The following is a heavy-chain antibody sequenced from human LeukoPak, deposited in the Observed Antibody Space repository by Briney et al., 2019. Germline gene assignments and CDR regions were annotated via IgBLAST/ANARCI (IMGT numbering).Heavy chain of an antibody. CDR1: GFTVSSNY. D-gene: IGHD5-24*01. CDR3: ARYNIDGYNDY. CDR2: ISYDGSNP. J-gene: IGHJ4*02. V-gene: IGHV3-30*03. Sequence: GGSLRLSCAASGFTVSSNYMLWVRQAPGKGLEWVALISYDGSNPYYADSVQGRFTISRDNSKNTLYLQMNSLRVEDTAVYFCARYNIDGYNDYWGQGTLVTVS.